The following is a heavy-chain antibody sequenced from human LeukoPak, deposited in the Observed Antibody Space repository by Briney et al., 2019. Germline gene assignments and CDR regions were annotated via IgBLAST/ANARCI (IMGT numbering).Heavy chain of an antibody. J-gene: IGHJ6*04. V-gene: IGHV3-7*01. Sequence: HTGGSLRLSCAASGFTLSSYWMSWVRQAPGKGLEWEANIKQDGSEKYYVDSVKGRFTISRDNAKNSLYLQMNSLRAEDTAVYYCAELGITMIGGVWGKGTTVTISS. CDR1: GFTLSSYW. CDR3: AELGITMIGGV. CDR2: IKQDGSEK. D-gene: IGHD3-10*02.